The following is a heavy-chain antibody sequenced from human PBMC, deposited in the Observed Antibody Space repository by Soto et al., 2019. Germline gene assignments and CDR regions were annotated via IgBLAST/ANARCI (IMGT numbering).Heavy chain of an antibody. CDR2: IIPIFGAA. CDR1: GGTFSSYA. CDR3: ARAGDYYDSSGPTHFDY. J-gene: IGHJ4*02. D-gene: IGHD3-22*01. Sequence: ASVKVSCKASGGTFSSYAISWVRQAPGQGLEWMGGIIPIFGAANYAQKFQGRVTITADESTSTAYMELSSLRSEDTAVYYCARAGDYYDSSGPTHFDYWGQGTLVTVSS. V-gene: IGHV1-69*13.